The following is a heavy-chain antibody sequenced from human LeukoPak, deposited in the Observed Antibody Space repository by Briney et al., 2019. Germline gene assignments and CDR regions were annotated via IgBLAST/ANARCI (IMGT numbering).Heavy chain of an antibody. CDR2: ISWNSGSI. CDR3: ARDRDSSDAFDI. CDR1: GFTFDDYA. J-gene: IGHJ3*02. V-gene: IGHV3-9*01. D-gene: IGHD5-18*01. Sequence: GGSLRLSCAASGFTFDDYAMHWVRQAPGKGLEWVSGISWNSGSIGYADSVKGRFTISRDNAKNSLYLQMNSLRAEDTAVYYCARDRDSSDAFDIWGQGTMVTVSS.